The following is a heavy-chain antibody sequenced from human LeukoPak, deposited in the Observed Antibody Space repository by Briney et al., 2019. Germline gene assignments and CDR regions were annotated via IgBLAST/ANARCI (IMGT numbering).Heavy chain of an antibody. J-gene: IGHJ4*02. CDR3: AKNQLVTVYFDY. V-gene: IGHV3-23*01. CDR2: ISGSGGST. Sequence: GGSLRLSCAASGFTFSSYAMSWVRQAPGKGLEWVSAISGSGGSTYYADSVEGRFTISRDNSKNTLYLQMNSLRAEDTAVYYCAKNQLVTVYFDYWGQGTLVTVSS. D-gene: IGHD6-13*01. CDR1: GFTFSSYA.